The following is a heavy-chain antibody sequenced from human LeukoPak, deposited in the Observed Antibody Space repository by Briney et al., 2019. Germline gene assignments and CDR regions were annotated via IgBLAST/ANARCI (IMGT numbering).Heavy chain of an antibody. CDR1: GDSPASGYC. J-gene: IGHJ4*02. CDR2: IYQSGTT. CDR3: ARGRRGYRTELDS. D-gene: IGHD3-22*01. V-gene: IGHV4-38-2*02. Sequence: PSETLSLTCIVSGDSPASGYCGGWIRQAPGKGLEWIGSIYQSGTTYYNPSLKSRVTISKDTSKNQFSLRLTSVTDADTALYYCARGRRGYRTELDSWGQGTLVTVSS.